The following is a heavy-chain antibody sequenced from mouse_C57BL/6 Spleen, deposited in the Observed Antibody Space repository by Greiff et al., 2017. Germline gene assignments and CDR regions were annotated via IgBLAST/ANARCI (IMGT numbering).Heavy chain of an antibody. CDR1: GYTFTDYY. J-gene: IGHJ2*01. Sequence: VQLQESGPELVKPGASVKISCKASGYTFTDYYINWVKQRPGQGLEWIGRIYPGSGNTKYNEKFKGKATLTVDTSSSTAYMQLSSLTSEDSAVYVCARGDGDALDYWGQGTTLTVSS. V-gene: IGHV1-84*01. D-gene: IGHD3-3*01. CDR3: ARGDGDALDY. CDR2: IYPGSGNT.